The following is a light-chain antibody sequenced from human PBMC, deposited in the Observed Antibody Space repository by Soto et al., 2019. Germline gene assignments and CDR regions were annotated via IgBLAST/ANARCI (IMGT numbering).Light chain of an antibody. CDR2: EDS. J-gene: IGLJ3*02. Sequence: QSALTQPASVSGSPGQSITISCTGTSDDIGSYNLVSWYQQHLGKAPKVIIYEDSKRPSGVSNRFSGSKSGNTASLTISGLQADDEVDYYCCSYAGTNTWVFGGGTKLTVL. CDR1: SDDIGSYNL. CDR3: CSYAGTNTWV. V-gene: IGLV2-23*01.